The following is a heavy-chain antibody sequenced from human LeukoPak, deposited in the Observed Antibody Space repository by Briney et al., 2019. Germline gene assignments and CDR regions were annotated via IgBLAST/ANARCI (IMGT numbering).Heavy chain of an antibody. CDR1: GYTLTELS. J-gene: IGHJ4*02. V-gene: IGHV1-24*01. Sequence: ASVKVSCKVSGYTLTELSMHWVRQAPGKGLEWMGGFDPEDGETIYAQKFQGRVTITRDTSASTAYMELSSLRSEDTAVYYCARGLPKNYDILTGFGYYWGQGTLVTVSS. D-gene: IGHD3-9*01. CDR2: FDPEDGET. CDR3: ARGLPKNYDILTGFGYY.